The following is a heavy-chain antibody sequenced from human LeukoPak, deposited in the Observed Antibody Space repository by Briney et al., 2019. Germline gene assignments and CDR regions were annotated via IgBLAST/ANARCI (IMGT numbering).Heavy chain of an antibody. J-gene: IGHJ4*02. D-gene: IGHD5-24*01. CDR2: ISSSSSHI. CDR1: GFTFSSYS. Sequence: GGSLRLSCAASGFTFSSYSMNWVRQAPGKGLEWVSSISSSSSHIYYADSVKGRFTISRDNAKNSLYLQMNSLRAEDTAVYYCAREVGDGYPWEDYYFDYWGQGTLVTVSS. CDR3: AREVGDGYPWEDYYFDY. V-gene: IGHV3-21*01.